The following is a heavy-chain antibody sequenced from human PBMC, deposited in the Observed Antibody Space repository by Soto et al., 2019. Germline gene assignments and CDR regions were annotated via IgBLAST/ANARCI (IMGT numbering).Heavy chain of an antibody. CDR1: GGSISSGGYY. J-gene: IGHJ5*02. Sequence: PSETLSLTCTVSGGSISSGGYYWSWIRQHPGKGLEWIGYIYYSGSTYYNPSLKSRVTISVDTSKNQFSLKLSSVTAADTAVYFCARDFLGRSVWFDPWGQGTLVPVSS. V-gene: IGHV4-31*03. CDR2: IYYSGST. D-gene: IGHD3-16*01. CDR3: ARDFLGRSVWFDP.